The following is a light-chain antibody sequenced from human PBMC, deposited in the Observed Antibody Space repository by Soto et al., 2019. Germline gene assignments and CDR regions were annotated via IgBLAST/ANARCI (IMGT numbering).Light chain of an antibody. CDR3: QQSYSSPQT. Sequence: DIQMTQSPSSLSASVGDRVSITCRAGQSINRFLNWYQQKPGKAPKLLIYAASSLQRGVPSRFSGSGSGTDFTLTISSLQPEDFATYYCQQSYSSPQTFGQGTKVEIK. CDR2: AAS. J-gene: IGKJ1*01. CDR1: QSINRF. V-gene: IGKV1-39*01.